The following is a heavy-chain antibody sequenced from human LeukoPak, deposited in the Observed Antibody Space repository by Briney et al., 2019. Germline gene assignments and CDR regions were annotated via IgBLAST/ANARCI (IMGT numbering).Heavy chain of an antibody. J-gene: IGHJ3*02. Sequence: PSETLSLTCTVSGYSISSGYYWGWIRQPPGKGLEWIGEINHSGSTNYNPSLKSRVIISVDTSKNQFSLRLSSVTAADTAVYYCARGLNNRKSGRRFDVFEIWGQGTMVTVSS. CDR3: ARGLNNRKSGRRFDVFEI. CDR1: GYSISSGYY. V-gene: IGHV4-38-2*02. D-gene: IGHD3-3*01. CDR2: INHSGST.